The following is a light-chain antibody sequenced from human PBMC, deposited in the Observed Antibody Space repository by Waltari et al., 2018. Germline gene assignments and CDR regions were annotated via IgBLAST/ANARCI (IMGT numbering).Light chain of an antibody. CDR2: GAF. V-gene: IGKV3-15*01. J-gene: IGKJ4*01. Sequence: EIVLTQSPATLSMSPGERATLSCRASQRVNTYLAWYQQKPGQAPRILISGAFSRATGISARFSGSGSGTDFTLTISSLEFADSAVYYCQQYYKWPLTFGGGTKMEIK. CDR1: QRVNTY. CDR3: QQYYKWPLT.